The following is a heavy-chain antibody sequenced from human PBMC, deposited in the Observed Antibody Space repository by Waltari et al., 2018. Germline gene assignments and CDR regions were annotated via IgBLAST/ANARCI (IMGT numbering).Heavy chain of an antibody. V-gene: IGHV1-8*01. CDR3: ASSFYTAFDY. D-gene: IGHD2-2*02. Sequence: QVQLVQSGAEVKKPGASVQVSCKASGYPFTSYNINWVRQDTGQGLEWRGWMNPNSGNTGYEKKFQGRVTMNRNTAISTAYMELRSLRAEDTAVYYCASSFYTAFDYWGQGTLVTVSS. J-gene: IGHJ4*02. CDR2: MNPNSGNT. CDR1: GYPFTSYN.